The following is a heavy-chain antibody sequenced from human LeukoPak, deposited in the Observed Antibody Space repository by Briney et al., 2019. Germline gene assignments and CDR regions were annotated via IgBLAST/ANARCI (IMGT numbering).Heavy chain of an antibody. CDR2: IIPIFGTA. D-gene: IGHD2-2*01. Sequence: GASVKVSCKASGGTFSSYAISWVRQAPGQGLEWMGGIIPIFGTANYAQEFQGRVTINADESTSTAYMELSSLRSEDTAVYYCARATYCSSTSCYAPFDYWGQGTLVTVSS. V-gene: IGHV1-69*13. CDR3: ARATYCSSTSCYAPFDY. J-gene: IGHJ4*02. CDR1: GGTFSSYA.